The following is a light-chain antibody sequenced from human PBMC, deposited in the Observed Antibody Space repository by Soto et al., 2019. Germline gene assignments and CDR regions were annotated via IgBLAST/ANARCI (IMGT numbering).Light chain of an antibody. J-gene: IGKJ1*01. CDR2: AAS. Sequence: IEMTQTHSSLSASVGDRVTVTCRASQSISSYLNWYQQKPGKAPKLLIYAASSLQSGVPSRFSGSGSGTDFTLTISSLQPEDFATYYCQQSYSTPVTFCQGTNVDIK. V-gene: IGKV1-39*01. CDR1: QSISSY. CDR3: QQSYSTPVT.